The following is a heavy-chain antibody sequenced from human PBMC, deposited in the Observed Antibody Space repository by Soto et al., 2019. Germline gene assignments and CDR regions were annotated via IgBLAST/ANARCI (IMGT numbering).Heavy chain of an antibody. CDR1: GGSFSGYY. J-gene: IGHJ4*02. CDR3: ARRRIVVIRPSAFDY. CDR2: INHSGST. Sequence: QVQLQQWGAGLLKPSETLSLTCAVYGGSFSGYYWSWIRQPPGKGLEWIGEINHSGSTNYNPSLKSRVTISVDTSKNQFSLKLSSVTAADTAVYYCARRRIVVIRPSAFDYWGQGTLVTVSS. D-gene: IGHD2-15*01. V-gene: IGHV4-34*01.